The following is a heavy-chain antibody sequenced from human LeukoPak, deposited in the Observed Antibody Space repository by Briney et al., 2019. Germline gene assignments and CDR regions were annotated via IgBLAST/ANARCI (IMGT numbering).Heavy chain of an antibody. CDR2: IYTSGST. V-gene: IGHV4-61*02. CDR3: ASSCSGGSCYSPWFDP. D-gene: IGHD2-15*01. J-gene: IGHJ5*02. CDR1: GGSISSGSYY. Sequence: PSETLSLPCTVAGGSISSGSYYWSWIRPPAGKGLEWIGRIYTSGSTNYNPSLKSRVTISVDTSKNQFSLNLSSVTAADTAVYYCASSCSGGSCYSPWFDPWGQGTLVTVSS.